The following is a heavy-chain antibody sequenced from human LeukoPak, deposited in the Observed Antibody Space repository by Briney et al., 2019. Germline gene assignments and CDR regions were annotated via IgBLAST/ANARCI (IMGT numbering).Heavy chain of an antibody. D-gene: IGHD1-1*01. CDR1: GFTFGSFW. Sequence: GGSLRLSCVASGFTFGSFWMHWVRQVAGKGLVWVSRIDPYETPTTTTYADSVRGRFTISRDNSKNTLYLQMNSLRVEYTAVYYCVKEHTGKEDKWGQGTLVTVSS. J-gene: IGHJ4*02. CDR3: VKEHTGKEDK. V-gene: IGHV3-74*03. CDR2: IDPYETPTTT.